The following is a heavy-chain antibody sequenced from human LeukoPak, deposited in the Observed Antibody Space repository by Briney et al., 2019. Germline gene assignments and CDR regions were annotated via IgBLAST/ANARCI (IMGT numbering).Heavy chain of an antibody. CDR1: GGSISSYY. J-gene: IGHJ3*02. CDR2: IYYSGST. CDR3: AGSSWYRNYAFDI. V-gene: IGHV4-59*01. D-gene: IGHD6-13*01. Sequence: PSETLSLTCTVSGGSISSYYWSWIRQPPGKGLEWIGYIYYSGSTNYNPSLKSRVTISVDTSKNQFSLKLSSVTAADTAVYYCAGSSWYRNYAFDIWGQGTMVTVSS.